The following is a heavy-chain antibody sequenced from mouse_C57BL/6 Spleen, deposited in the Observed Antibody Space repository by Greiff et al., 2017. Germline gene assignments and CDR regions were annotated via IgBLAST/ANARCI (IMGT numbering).Heavy chain of an antibody. V-gene: IGHV1-26*01. Sequence: EVQLQQSGPELVKPGASVKISCKASGYTFTDYYMNWVKQSHGKSLEWIGDINPNNGGTSYNQKFKGKATLTVDKSSSTAYMELRSLTSEDSAVYYCARLPHDYYGNGGFDYWGQGTTLTVSS. CDR2: INPNNGGT. D-gene: IGHD1-1*01. CDR1: GYTFTDYY. J-gene: IGHJ2*01. CDR3: ARLPHDYYGNGGFDY.